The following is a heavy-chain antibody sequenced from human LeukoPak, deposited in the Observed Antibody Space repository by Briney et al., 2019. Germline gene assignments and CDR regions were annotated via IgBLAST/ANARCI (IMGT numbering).Heavy chain of an antibody. V-gene: IGHV4-4*07. CDR1: GGSISSYY. D-gene: IGHD5-24*01. CDR2: IY. CDR3: ARDSWRDGSFDY. Sequence: SETLSLTCTVSGGSISSYYWSWIRQPAGKGLEWIGRIYRVTMSVDTSKNQFSLKLSSVTAADTAVYYCARDSWRDGSFDYWGQGTLATVSS. J-gene: IGHJ4*02.